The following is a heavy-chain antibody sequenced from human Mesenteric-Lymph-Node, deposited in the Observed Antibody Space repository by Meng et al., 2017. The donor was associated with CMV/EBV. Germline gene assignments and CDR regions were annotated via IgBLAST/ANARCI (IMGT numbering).Heavy chain of an antibody. CDR2: VNPIGGSP. D-gene: IGHD3-3*01. J-gene: IGHJ4*02. CDR3: ARVATIFGVVISYYFDY. V-gene: IGHV1-46*01. Sequence: ASVKVSCKASGYTFTSYYIHWVRQAPGQGLDWMGIVNPIGGSPTFAQKFQGRVTMTRDTSTSTVYMELSSLRSEDTAVYYCARVATIFGVVISYYFDYWGQGTLVTVSS. CDR1: GYTFTSYY.